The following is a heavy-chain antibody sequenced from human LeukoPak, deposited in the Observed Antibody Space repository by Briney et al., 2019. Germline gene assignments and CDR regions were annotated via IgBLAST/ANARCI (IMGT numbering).Heavy chain of an antibody. CDR3: ARSATHRLVWTDRSVWLPLDY. CDR2: ISAYNGNT. CDR1: GYTFTSYG. J-gene: IGHJ4*02. Sequence: HGASVKVSCKASGYTFTSYGISWVRQAPGQGLEWMGWISAYNGNTNYAQKLQGRVTMTTDTSTSTAYMELRSLRSDDTAVYYCARSATHRLVWTDRSVWLPLDYWGQGTLVTVSS. D-gene: IGHD5-18*01. V-gene: IGHV1-18*01.